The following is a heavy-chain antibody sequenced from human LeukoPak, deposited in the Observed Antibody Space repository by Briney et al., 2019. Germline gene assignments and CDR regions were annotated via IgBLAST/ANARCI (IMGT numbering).Heavy chain of an antibody. Sequence: SETLSLTCAVYGGSFSGYYWSWIRQPPGKGLEWIGEINHSGSTNYNPSLKSRVTISVDTSKNQFSLKLSSVTAADTAVYYCASLGYDFWSGYVLDYWGQGTLDTVSS. D-gene: IGHD3-3*01. CDR3: ASLGYDFWSGYVLDY. V-gene: IGHV4-34*01. J-gene: IGHJ4*02. CDR2: INHSGST. CDR1: GGSFSGYY.